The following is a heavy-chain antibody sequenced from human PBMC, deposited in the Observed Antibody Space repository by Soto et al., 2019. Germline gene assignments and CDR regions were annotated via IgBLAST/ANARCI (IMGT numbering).Heavy chain of an antibody. J-gene: IGHJ5*02. D-gene: IGHD1-26*01. CDR3: GRSEDRYCDRFDP. V-gene: IGHV1-69*05. CDR1: GGTFSSYA. Sequence: QVQLVQSGAEVKKPGSSVKVSCKASGGTFSSYAISWVRQAPGQGLEWMGGIIPIFGTANYAQKFQGRVPMTSDESTNTAYMGLSSLRSADTAVYYCGRSEDRYCDRFDPWGKGSPVTVSS. CDR2: IIPIFGTA.